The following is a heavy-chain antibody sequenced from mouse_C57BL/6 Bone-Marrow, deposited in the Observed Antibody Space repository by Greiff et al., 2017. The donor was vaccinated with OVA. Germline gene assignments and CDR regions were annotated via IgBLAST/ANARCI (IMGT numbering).Heavy chain of an antibody. Sequence: VQLQQSGAELVMPGASVKLSCKASGYTFTSYWMHWVKQRPGQGLEWIGEIDPSDSYTNYNQKFKGKSTLTVDKSSSTAYMQLSSLTSEDSAVYYCARTDYGNYEGFAYWGQGTLVTVSA. J-gene: IGHJ3*01. D-gene: IGHD2-1*01. CDR2: IDPSDSYT. V-gene: IGHV1-69*01. CDR1: GYTFTSYW. CDR3: ARTDYGNYEGFAY.